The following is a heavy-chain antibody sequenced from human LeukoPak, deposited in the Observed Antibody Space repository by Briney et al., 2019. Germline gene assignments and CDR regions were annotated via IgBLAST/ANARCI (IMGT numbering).Heavy chain of an antibody. CDR2: IQHGGGDK. Sequence: GGSLRLSCEASGFTFSRHDMHWVRQAPGKGLEWVAFIQHGGGDKNYADSVKGRFTISRDNSKNTLYLQMNSLRAEDTAVYYCAKDRRYYDGSSYYSHDGFDLRGQGTMVTVSS. CDR3: AKDRRYYDGSSYYSHDGFDL. J-gene: IGHJ3*01. D-gene: IGHD3-22*01. CDR1: GFTFSRHD. V-gene: IGHV3-30*02.